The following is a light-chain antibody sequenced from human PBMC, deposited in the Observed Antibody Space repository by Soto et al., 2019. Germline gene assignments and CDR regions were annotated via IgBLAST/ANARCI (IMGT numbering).Light chain of an antibody. J-gene: IGKJ1*01. V-gene: IGKV3-20*01. CDR3: QQYGSSPRT. CDR1: QSVSSSY. CDR2: CAS. Sequence: EIVLTQSPGTLSLSPGERATLSCRASQSVSSSYLAWYQQKPGQAPRLLIYCASSRATGIPDRFSGSGSGTDFTLTIRSLEPEDFAVYYCQQYGSSPRTFGQGLKVDIK.